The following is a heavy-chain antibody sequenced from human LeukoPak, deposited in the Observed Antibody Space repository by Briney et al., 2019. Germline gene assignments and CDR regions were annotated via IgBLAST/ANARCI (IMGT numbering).Heavy chain of an antibody. D-gene: IGHD2-2*01. CDR2: ISAYNGNT. J-gene: IGHJ4*02. CDR1: GYAFTSYG. V-gene: IGHV1-18*01. Sequence: ASVKVSCKASGYAFTSYGISWVRQAPGQGLEWMGWISAYNGNTNYAQKLQGRATMTTDTSTSTAYMELRSLRSDDTAVYYCARDTSKYCSSTSCYGGHWGQGTLVTVSS. CDR3: ARDTSKYCSSTSCYGGH.